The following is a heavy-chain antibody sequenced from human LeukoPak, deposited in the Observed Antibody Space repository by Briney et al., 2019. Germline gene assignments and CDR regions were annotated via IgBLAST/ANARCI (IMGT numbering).Heavy chain of an antibody. CDR2: ISYDGSNK. J-gene: IGHJ4*02. CDR3: ARRGRYRYYYDSSGYYYDQPRVYFDY. V-gene: IGHV3-30-3*01. Sequence: GGSLRLSCAASGFTFSSYAMHWVRQAPGKGLEWVAVISYDGSNKYYADSVKGRFTIYRDNSKNTLYLQMNSLRAEDTAVYYCARRGRYRYYYDSSGYYYDQPRVYFDYWGQGTLVTVSS. CDR1: GFTFSSYA. D-gene: IGHD3-22*01.